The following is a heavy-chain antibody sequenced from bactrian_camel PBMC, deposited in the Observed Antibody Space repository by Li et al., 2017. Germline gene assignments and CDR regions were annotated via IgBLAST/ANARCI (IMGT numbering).Heavy chain of an antibody. CDR2: INRDDST. CDR3: AAVRELLTRIWSTKTPDVAY. V-gene: IGHV3S55*01. Sequence: HVQLVESGGGSVRAGETLRLSCTYRSELAFREPDMGWYRQAPGDECKLVSRINRDDSTWYADTVKGRFTISQDNAKHTIYLHMTNLKPEDTAMYYCAAVRELLTRIWSTKTPDVAYSGQGTQVTVS. D-gene: IGHD2*01. J-gene: IGHJ4*01. CDR1: ELAFREPD.